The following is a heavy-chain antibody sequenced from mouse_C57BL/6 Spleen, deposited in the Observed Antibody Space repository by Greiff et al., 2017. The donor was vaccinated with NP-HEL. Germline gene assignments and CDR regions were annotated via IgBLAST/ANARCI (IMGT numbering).Heavy chain of an antibody. CDR1: GYTFTSYW. J-gene: IGHJ3*01. Sequence: QVQLKQPGAELVKPGASVKLSCKASGYTFTSYWMHWVKQRPGQGLEWIGMIHPNSGSTNYNEKFKSKATLTVDKSSSTAYMQLSSLTSEDSAVYYCARQGDSSGYVGFAYWGRGTLVTVSA. CDR2: IHPNSGST. D-gene: IGHD3-2*02. V-gene: IGHV1-64*01. CDR3: ARQGDSSGYVGFAY.